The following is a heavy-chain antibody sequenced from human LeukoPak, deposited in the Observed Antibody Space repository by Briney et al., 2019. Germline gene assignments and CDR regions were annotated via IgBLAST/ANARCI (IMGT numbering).Heavy chain of an antibody. CDR2: IRYDGSNK. V-gene: IGHV3-30*02. CDR3: ARVPSDY. Sequence: GGSLRLSCAASGFTFSSYGMHWVRQAPGKGLEWVAFIRYDGSNKYYADSVKGRFTISRDNAKNSLYLQMNNLRAEDTAVYYCARVPSDYWGQGTLVTVSS. J-gene: IGHJ4*02. CDR1: GFTFSSYG.